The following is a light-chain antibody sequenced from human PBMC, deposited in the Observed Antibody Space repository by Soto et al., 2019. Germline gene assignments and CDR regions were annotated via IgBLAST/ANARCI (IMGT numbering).Light chain of an antibody. J-gene: IGKJ4*01. CDR2: AAS. V-gene: IGKV1-12*01. Sequence: DIQMTQSPSSVSAAVGDRVAITCRASQGLNNWLAWYQQKPGKAPKLLIYAASRLQSGVPSRFSGGGSGTDFTLTISSLQPEDFATYYCLQTNRFPLPFGGGTKVEIK. CDR1: QGLNNW. CDR3: LQTNRFPLP.